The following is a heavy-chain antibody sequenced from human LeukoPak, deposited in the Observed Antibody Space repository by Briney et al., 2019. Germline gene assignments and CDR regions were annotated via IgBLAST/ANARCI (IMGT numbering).Heavy chain of an antibody. CDR1: GFTFSSYT. CDR2: IGTSSTTI. D-gene: IGHD3-9*01. Sequence: GGSLRLSCAASGFTFSSYTMNWVRQPPGKGLEWVSNIGTSSTTIYYADSVKGRFTISRDNAKNSLYLQMNSLRAEDTAVYYCARDVEILTAYYKGYFDYWGQGTLVTVSS. CDR3: ARDVEILTAYYKGYFDY. J-gene: IGHJ4*02. V-gene: IGHV3-48*01.